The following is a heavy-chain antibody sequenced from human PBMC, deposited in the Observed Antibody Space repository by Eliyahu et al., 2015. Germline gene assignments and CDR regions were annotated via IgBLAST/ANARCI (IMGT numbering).Heavy chain of an antibody. Sequence: VRQAPGRGLEWVSSISSSSNYIYQADSVKGRITISRDNAKNSVSLQMNSLRAEDTAVYYCVRRGTSGAHFDYWGQGTLVTVSS. CDR2: ISSSSNYI. D-gene: IGHD1-26*01. V-gene: IGHV3-21*01. CDR3: VRRGTSGAHFDY. J-gene: IGHJ4*02.